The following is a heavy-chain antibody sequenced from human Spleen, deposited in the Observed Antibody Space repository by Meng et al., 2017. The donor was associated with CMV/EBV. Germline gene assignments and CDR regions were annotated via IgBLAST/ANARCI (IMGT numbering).Heavy chain of an antibody. CDR2: ISGSGGST. CDR3: AKSVESRGAAFDI. V-gene: IGHV3-23*01. CDR1: GFTFDGFS. Sequence: GESLKISCAASGFTFDGFSMHWVRQAPGKGLEWVSAISGSGGSTYYADSVKGRFTISRDNSKNTLYLQMNSLRAEDTAVYYCAKSVESRGAAFDIWGQGTMVTVSS. J-gene: IGHJ3*02. D-gene: IGHD1-1*01.